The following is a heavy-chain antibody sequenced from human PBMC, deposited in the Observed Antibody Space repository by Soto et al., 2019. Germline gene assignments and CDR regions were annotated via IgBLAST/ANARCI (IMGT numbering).Heavy chain of an antibody. CDR2: IYYSGST. Sequence: SDTLSLTCTVSGGSIRSGGYYWSWIRQPPGNGLEWIGYIYYSGSTYYNPSLKSRVTILVDTSKNQFSLKLSSVTAADTAVYYCARWSLTLANDAFDIWGQGTMVT. V-gene: IGHV4-31*03. CDR3: ARWSLTLANDAFDI. J-gene: IGHJ3*02. D-gene: IGHD3-9*01. CDR1: GGSIRSGGYY.